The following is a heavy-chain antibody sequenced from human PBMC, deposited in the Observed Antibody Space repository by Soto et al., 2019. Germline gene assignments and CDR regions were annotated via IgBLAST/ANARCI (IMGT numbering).Heavy chain of an antibody. J-gene: IGHJ4*02. V-gene: IGHV4-59*08. D-gene: IGHD3-3*01. CDR1: GGSITSHY. CDR3: ARAGFLEWLLPLDY. Sequence: SSDTLSLTCSVSGGSITSHYWTWVRQPPGKGLEWIGYMYYSGRTNYNPSLKSRVTVSIDTSKNQFSLKLSSVTAADTAVYYCARAGFLEWLLPLDYWGQGTLVTVSS. CDR2: MYYSGRT.